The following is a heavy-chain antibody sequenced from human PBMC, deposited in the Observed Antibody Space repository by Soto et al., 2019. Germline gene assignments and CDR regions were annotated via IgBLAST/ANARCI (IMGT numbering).Heavy chain of an antibody. CDR2: IIPIFGTA. CDR1: GGTFSSYA. Sequence: QVQLVQSGAEVKKPGSSVKVSCKASGGTFSSYAISWVRQAPGQGLEWMGGIIPIFGTANYAQKFQGRVTITADEATSTAYMELSSLRSEDTAVYCCARDNEWLQAFDYWGQGTLVTVSS. V-gene: IGHV1-69*12. D-gene: IGHD5-12*01. CDR3: ARDNEWLQAFDY. J-gene: IGHJ4*02.